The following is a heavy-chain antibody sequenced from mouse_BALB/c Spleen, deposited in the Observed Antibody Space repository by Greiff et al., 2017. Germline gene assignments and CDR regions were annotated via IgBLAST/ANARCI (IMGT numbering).Heavy chain of an antibody. CDR3: KRSRRYDENAMDY. Sequence: QVQLQQPGAELVRPGASVKLSCKASGYTFTSYWINWVKQRPGQGLEWIGNIYPSDSYTNYNQKFKDKATLTVDKSSSTAYMQLSSPTSEDSAVYYCKRSRRYDENAMDYWGQGTSVTVSS. J-gene: IGHJ4*01. CDR1: GYTFTSYW. D-gene: IGHD2-14*01. CDR2: IYPSDSYT. V-gene: IGHV1-69*02.